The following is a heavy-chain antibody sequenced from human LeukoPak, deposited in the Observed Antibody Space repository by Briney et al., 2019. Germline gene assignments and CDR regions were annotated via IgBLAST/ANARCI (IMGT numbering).Heavy chain of an antibody. D-gene: IGHD5-12*01. J-gene: IGHJ4*02. V-gene: IGHV3-21*01. CDR1: GFTFSSYS. CDR3: AREGGRGYSGYDFDY. CDR2: ISSSSSYI. Sequence: PGGSLRLSCAASGFTFSSYSMNWVRQAPGKGLEWVSSISSSSSYIYYADSVKGRFTISRDNAKNSLYLQMNSLRAEDTAVYYCAREGGRGYSGYDFDYWGQGTLVTVSS.